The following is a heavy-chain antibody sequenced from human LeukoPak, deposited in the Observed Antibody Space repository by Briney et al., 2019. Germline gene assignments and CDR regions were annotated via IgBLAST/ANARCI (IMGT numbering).Heavy chain of an antibody. CDR2: IGTAGDT. CDR1: GFTFSNHA. D-gene: IGHD1-26*01. CDR3: VRQQTPHGNSDY. Sequence: PGGSLRLSCATSGFTFSNHAMHWVRQASGKGLEWVSAIGTAGDTFYPGSVKGRFTISRENAKNSLSLQMNSLRAGDTAVYYCVRQQTPHGNSDYWGQGTLVTVSS. V-gene: IGHV3-13*01. J-gene: IGHJ4*02.